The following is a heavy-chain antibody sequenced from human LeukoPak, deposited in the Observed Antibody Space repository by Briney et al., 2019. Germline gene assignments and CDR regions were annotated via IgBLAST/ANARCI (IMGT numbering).Heavy chain of an antibody. V-gene: IGHV3-23*01. CDR1: GFTFSRHA. CDR2: ISGSGADT. D-gene: IGHD7-27*01. J-gene: IGHJ4*02. CDR3: AKDPWGSRGYFDY. Sequence: GGSLRLSCAASGFTFSRHAMIWVRQAPGTGLEWVSAISGSGADTYYADSVKGRFTTFRDNSKNTVYLRMNSLRAEDTAIYYCAKDPWGSRGYFDYWGQGTLVTVSS.